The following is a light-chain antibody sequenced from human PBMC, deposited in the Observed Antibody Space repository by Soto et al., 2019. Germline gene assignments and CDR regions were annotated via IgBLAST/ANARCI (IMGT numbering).Light chain of an antibody. V-gene: IGLV2-14*01. CDR2: EVS. CDR3: SSYTSTSSYV. CDR1: SSDIGNYNY. J-gene: IGLJ1*01. Sequence: VLTQPASVSGSPGQSITLSCTGTSSDIGNYNYVSWYQQHPGKAPKLMISEVSNRPSGVSNLFSGSKSGNTASLTISGLQAEDEADYYCSSYTSTSSYVFGGGTKVTVL.